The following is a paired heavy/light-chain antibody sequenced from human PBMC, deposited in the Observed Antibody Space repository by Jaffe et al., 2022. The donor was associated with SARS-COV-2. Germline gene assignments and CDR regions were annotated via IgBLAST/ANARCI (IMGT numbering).Heavy chain of an antibody. J-gene: IGHJ5*01. Sequence: DVQLLESGGGLVQSGASLRLSCVVSGFSFSTYPMSWVRQVPGKGLEWVSGISGSGSRTYYADSVKGRFTISRDNSKNTLYLQMNSLRVEDTATYYCAKDGNDYTNPNWFDSWGQGTLVTVSS. CDR1: GFSFSTYP. CDR3: AKDGNDYTNPNWFDS. V-gene: IGHV3-23*01. D-gene: IGHD2-8*01. CDR2: ISGSGSRT.
Light chain of an antibody. J-gene: IGLJ2*01. CDR3: QTWDTVIPVV. Sequence: SYELTQPPSVSVSPGQTASISCSGDNLDNKYACWYQQKPGQSPVLVIYQDNKRPSGIPERFSGSNSGNTATLTISGTQATDEGDYYCQTWDTVIPVVFGGGTKLTVL. V-gene: IGLV3-1*01. CDR2: QDN. CDR1: NLDNKY.